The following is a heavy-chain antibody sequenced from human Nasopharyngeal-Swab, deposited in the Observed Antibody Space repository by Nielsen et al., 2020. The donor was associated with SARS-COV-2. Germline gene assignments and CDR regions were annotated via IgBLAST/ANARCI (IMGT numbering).Heavy chain of an antibody. V-gene: IGHV5-51*01. Sequence: GESLKISYKGSGYSFTTYWIGWVRQMPGKGLEWMGIIYPGDSNTRYSPSFQGQVTISVDKYSSTAYLQWSSLEASDTAIYYCARPMRPMGHYYFGMDVWGQGTTVTVSS. CDR1: GYSFTTYW. D-gene: IGHD1-26*01. CDR2: IYPGDSNT. J-gene: IGHJ6*02. CDR3: ARPMRPMGHYYFGMDV.